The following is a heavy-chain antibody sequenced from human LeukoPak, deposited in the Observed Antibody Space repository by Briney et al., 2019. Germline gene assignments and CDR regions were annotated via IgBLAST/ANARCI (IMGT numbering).Heavy chain of an antibody. D-gene: IGHD3-16*01. V-gene: IGHV3-30*02. CDR3: AKDPRITFGGLRAYHYYMDV. Sequence: GGSLRLSCAASGFTFSSYGMHWVRQAPGKGLEWVAFIRYDGSNKYYADSVKGRFTISRDNSKNTLYLQMNSLRAEDTAVYYCAKDPRITFGGLRAYHYYMDVWGKGTTVTISS. CDR1: GFTFSSYG. CDR2: IRYDGSNK. J-gene: IGHJ6*03.